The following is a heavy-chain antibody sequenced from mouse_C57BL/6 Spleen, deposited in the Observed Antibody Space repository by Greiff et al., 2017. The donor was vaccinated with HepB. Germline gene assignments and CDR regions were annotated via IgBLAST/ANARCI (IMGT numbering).Heavy chain of an antibody. CDR3: ASSLLRYDYDGYYAMDY. CDR2: IYPGDGDT. V-gene: IGHV1-82*01. J-gene: IGHJ4*01. Sequence: QVQLQQSGPELVKPGASVKISCKASGYAFSSSWMNWVKQRPGKGLEWIGRIYPGDGDTNYNGKFKGKATLTADKSSSTAYMQLSSLTSEDSAVYFCASSLLRYDYDGYYAMDYWGQGTSVTVSS. D-gene: IGHD2-4*01. CDR1: GYAFSSSW.